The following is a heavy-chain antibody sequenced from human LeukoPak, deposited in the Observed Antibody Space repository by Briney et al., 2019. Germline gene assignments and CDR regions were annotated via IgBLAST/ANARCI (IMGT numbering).Heavy chain of an antibody. J-gene: IGHJ4*02. CDR3: ASRKGSGWDFDY. Sequence: NSSETLSLTCAVYGGSFSGYYWSWIRQPPGKGLEWIGEINHSGSTNYNPSLKSRVTISVDTSKNQFSLKLSSVTAADTAVYYCASRKGSGWDFDYWGQGTLVTDSS. D-gene: IGHD6-19*01. V-gene: IGHV4-34*01. CDR1: GGSFSGYY. CDR2: INHSGST.